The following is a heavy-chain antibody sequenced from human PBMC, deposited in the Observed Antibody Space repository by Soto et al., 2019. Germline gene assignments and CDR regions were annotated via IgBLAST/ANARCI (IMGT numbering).Heavy chain of an antibody. Sequence: PGGSLRLSCAASGFTFSSYDMHWVRQATGKGLEWVSAIGSAGDTYYLGSVKGRFTISRENAKNSLYLQMNSLRAGDTAVYYCARTFDFWSGYPDYGMDVWRQGTTVTVSS. CDR3: ARTFDFWSGYPDYGMDV. CDR2: IGSAGDT. J-gene: IGHJ6*02. CDR1: GFTFSSYD. V-gene: IGHV3-13*01. D-gene: IGHD3-3*01.